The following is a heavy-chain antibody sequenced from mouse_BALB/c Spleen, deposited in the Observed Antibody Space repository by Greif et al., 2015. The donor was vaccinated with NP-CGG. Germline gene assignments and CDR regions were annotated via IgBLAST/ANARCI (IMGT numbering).Heavy chain of an antibody. CDR3: ARAAMVRRDFDY. D-gene: IGHD2-14*01. V-gene: IGHV1-9*01. Sequence: QVQLQQSGAELMKPGASVKISCKATGYTFSSYWIEWVKQRPGHGLEWIGEILPGSGSTNYNEKFKGKATFTADTSSNTAYMQLSSLTSEDSAVYYCARAAMVRRDFDYWGQGTTLTVSS. J-gene: IGHJ2*01. CDR1: GYTFSSYW. CDR2: ILPGSGST.